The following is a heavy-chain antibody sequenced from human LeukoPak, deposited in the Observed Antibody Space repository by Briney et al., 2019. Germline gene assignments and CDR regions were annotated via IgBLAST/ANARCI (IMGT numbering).Heavy chain of an antibody. CDR3: ARDPNRIAAAYFDY. Sequence: ASVKVSCKASGYTFTSYGISWVRQAPGQGLEWMGWINPNSGGTNYAQKFQGRVTMTRDTSISTAYMELSRLRSDDTAVYYCARDPNRIAAAYFDYWGQGTLVTVSS. CDR1: GYTFTSYG. CDR2: INPNSGGT. D-gene: IGHD6-13*01. V-gene: IGHV1-2*02. J-gene: IGHJ4*02.